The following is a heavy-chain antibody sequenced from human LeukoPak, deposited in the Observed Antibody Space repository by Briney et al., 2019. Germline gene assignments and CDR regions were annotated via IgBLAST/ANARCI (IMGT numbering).Heavy chain of an antibody. V-gene: IGHV4-39*01. J-gene: IGHJ4*02. CDR2: IYYSGTA. CDR3: ARFYYDSSDFYGHYFDY. Sequence: PSETLSLTCTVSGGSISSSSYSWGWIRQPPGKGLEWLGNIYYSGTAYYNPSLKSRVTISIDTSKNQFSLKLSSVTAADTAVYYCARFYYDSSDFYGHYFDYWGQGTLVTVSS. CDR1: GGSISSSSYS. D-gene: IGHD3-22*01.